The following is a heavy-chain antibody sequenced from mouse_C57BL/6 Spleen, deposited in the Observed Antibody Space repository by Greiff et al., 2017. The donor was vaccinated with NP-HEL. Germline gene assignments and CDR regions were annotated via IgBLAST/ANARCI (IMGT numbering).Heavy chain of an antibody. V-gene: IGHV1-59*01. D-gene: IGHD3-2*01. CDR1: GYTFTSYW. CDR3: AGTARYAMDD. J-gene: IGHJ4*01. Sequence: QVQLQQPGAELVRPGTSVKLSCKASGYTFTSYWMHWVKQRPGQGLEWIGVIDPSDSYTNYNQKFKGKATLTVDTSSSTAYMQLSSLTSEDSEVYYCAGTARYAMDDWGQGTSVTVSS. CDR2: IDPSDSYT.